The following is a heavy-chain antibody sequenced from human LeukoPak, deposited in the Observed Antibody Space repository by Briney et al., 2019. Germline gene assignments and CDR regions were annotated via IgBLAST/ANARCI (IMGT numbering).Heavy chain of an antibody. CDR1: GYTFTSYG. CDR3: ARDTRRYSSSGNWFDP. J-gene: IGHJ5*02. V-gene: IGHV1-18*01. Sequence: ASVKVSCKASGYTFTSYGISWVRQAPGQGLEWMGWISAYNGNTNYAQKLQGRVTMTTDTSTSTAYMELRSLRSDDTAVYYCARDTRRYSSSGNWFDPWGQGILVTVSS. CDR2: ISAYNGNT. D-gene: IGHD6-6*01.